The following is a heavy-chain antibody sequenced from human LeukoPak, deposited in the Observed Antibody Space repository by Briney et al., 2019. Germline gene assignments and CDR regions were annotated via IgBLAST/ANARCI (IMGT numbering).Heavy chain of an antibody. CDR3: ARAPPLERICWYGEDEF. J-gene: IGHJ4*02. V-gene: IGHV3-64*01. CDR2: IRGSGDKT. D-gene: IGHD6-13*01. Sequence: PGGSLRLSCAASGFKFSSYAMHWVRQAPGKGPEYVAAIRGSGDKTHYGSSVQGRFTVSRDNSKNTLYLQMGSLRAEDMAVYYCARAPPLERICWYGEDEFRGQGTLVIVSS. CDR1: GFKFSSYA.